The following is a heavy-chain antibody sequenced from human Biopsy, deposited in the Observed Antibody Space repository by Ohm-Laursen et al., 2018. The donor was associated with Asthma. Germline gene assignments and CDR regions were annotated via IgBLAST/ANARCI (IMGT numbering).Heavy chain of an antibody. CDR2: VNTGNGDT. D-gene: IGHD3-9*01. J-gene: IGHJ3*01. Sequence: GASVKVSCKASGYNFISFAIHWVRQAPGQRLEWMGWVNTGNGDTKYSQKFQGRVTITRDTSASTAYMELWSLRSEDAATYYCARTYYDFLTGQVKDVFGVWGQGTMVTVSS. V-gene: IGHV1-3*04. CDR1: GYNFISFA. CDR3: ARTYYDFLTGQVKDVFGV.